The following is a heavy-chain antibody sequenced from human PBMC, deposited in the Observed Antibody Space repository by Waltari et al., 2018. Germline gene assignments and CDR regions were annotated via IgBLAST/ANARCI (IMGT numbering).Heavy chain of an antibody. CDR2: HYYGGSS. CDR3: ARQGNEDVIDS. Sequence: QLQLHESGPGLVRPSETLVLTCTVSGVSISNTSYYWGWIRLPPGKGLEWVGSHYYGGSSCTTPSLRSRVSISVDTSNNQFTLNLSSVTAADTAVYFCARQGNEDVIDSWGQGVLVTV. J-gene: IGHJ4*02. D-gene: IGHD1-1*01. V-gene: IGHV4-39*01. CDR1: GVSISNTSYY.